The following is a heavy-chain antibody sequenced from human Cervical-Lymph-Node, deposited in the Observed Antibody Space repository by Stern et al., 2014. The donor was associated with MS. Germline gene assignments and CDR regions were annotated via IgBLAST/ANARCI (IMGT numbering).Heavy chain of an antibody. CDR2: ILPVFGKA. Sequence: QVQLVQSGAEVKKPGSSVKVSCKTSGGTLSSHVINWVRQAPGQGLEWIGGILPVFGKANYDQEFKGRVTITADASTRTAHLELTSLRSEDTAVYYCAREGGDSNGYYNLGYWGQGTLVTVSS. J-gene: IGHJ4*02. CDR1: GGTLSSHV. CDR3: AREGGDSNGYYNLGY. V-gene: IGHV1-69*01. D-gene: IGHD3-22*01.